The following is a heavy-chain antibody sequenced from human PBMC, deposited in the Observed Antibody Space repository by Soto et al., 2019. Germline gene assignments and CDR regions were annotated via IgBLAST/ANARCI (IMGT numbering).Heavy chain of an antibody. Sequence: QVQLVQSGAEVKKPGSSVKVSCKASGGTFSSYAISWVRQAPGQGLEWMGGIIPIFGTANYAQKFQGRVTITADXXTXTXXMELSSLRSEDTAVYYCATLGYCISTSCYPYYFAYWGQGTLVTVSS. CDR1: GGTFSSYA. D-gene: IGHD2-2*01. J-gene: IGHJ4*02. CDR3: ATLGYCISTSCYPYYFAY. V-gene: IGHV1-69*12. CDR2: IIPIFGTA.